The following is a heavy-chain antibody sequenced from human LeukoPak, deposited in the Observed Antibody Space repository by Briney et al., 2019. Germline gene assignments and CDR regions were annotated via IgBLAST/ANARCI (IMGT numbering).Heavy chain of an antibody. CDR3: LKVGASLPDAFDI. D-gene: IGHD4/OR15-4a*01. CDR2: ISWNSGSI. J-gene: IGHJ3*02. V-gene: IGHV3-9*01. CDR1: GFTFDDYA. Sequence: GGSLTLSCAPSGFTFDDYAMHLVGQAPGKGLGWVSGISWNSGSINYADSVKGRFTISRDNAKNSLYLLMNSLRAEDTALYYCLKVGASLPDAFDIWGQGTMVTVSS.